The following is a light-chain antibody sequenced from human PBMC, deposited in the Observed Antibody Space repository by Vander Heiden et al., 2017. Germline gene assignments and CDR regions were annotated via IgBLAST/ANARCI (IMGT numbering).Light chain of an antibody. CDR1: QSISSY. J-gene: IGKJ4*01. V-gene: IGKV1-39*01. CDR3: QQSYSTPPT. CDR2: DAA. Sequence: DIQMTKPPSSLSASVGDRVTITCRASQSISSYLKWYQQKTAKDPPLLIYDAASWQSGGPSRMSGGRAGTDVIITISSLQQQEFAAVYCQQSYSTPPTFGRGTKVEIK.